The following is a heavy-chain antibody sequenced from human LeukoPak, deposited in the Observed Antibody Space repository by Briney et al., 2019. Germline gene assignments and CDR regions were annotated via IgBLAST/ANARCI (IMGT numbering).Heavy chain of an antibody. Sequence: PGGSLRLSCADSGFSFSWSWMNWVRQAPGKGLDWVANINPDGSQKRFVDSVMGRFTMSRDNAKNSLYLQMNSLRSEDTAVFYCAAWTDRGYNFWGQGTLVTVSS. CDR2: INPDGSQK. J-gene: IGHJ4*02. D-gene: IGHD5-24*01. CDR3: AAWTDRGYNF. V-gene: IGHV3-7*01. CDR1: GFSFSWSW.